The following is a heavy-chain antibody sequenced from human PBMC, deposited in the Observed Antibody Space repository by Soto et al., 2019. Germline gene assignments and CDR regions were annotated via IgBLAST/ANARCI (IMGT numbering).Heavy chain of an antibody. V-gene: IGHV1-2*02. CDR3: ARVGYSGSYYHFDY. J-gene: IGHJ4*02. Sequence: GPSVKGPCTTSGYTFTDYYMNWVRQAPGQGLEWMGWSNPNSGGTNYAQKFQGRVTMTRDTSISTDYMELSRLRSDDTAVYYCARVGYSGSYYHFDYWGQGTVVTVSS. CDR1: GYTFTDYY. D-gene: IGHD1-26*01. CDR2: SNPNSGGT.